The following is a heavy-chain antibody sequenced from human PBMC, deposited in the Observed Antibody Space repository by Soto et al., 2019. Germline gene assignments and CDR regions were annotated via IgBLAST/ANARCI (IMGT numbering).Heavy chain of an antibody. CDR2: ISSSSSYI. Sequence: PGGSLRLSCAASGFTFSSYSMNWVRQAPGKGLEWVSSISSSSSYIYYADSVKGRFTISRDNAKNSLYLQMNSLRAEDTAVYYCARGAVGAYYMDVWGKGTTVTVSS. CDR1: GFTFSSYS. J-gene: IGHJ6*03. CDR3: ARGAVGAYYMDV. D-gene: IGHD3-10*01. V-gene: IGHV3-21*01.